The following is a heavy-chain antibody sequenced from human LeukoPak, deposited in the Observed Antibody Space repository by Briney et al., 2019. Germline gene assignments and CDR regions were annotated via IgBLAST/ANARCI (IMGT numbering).Heavy chain of an antibody. D-gene: IGHD3-10*01. CDR2: LNWNGDIT. CDR3: ATGHGAGNYRRPFYGMDV. Sequence: GGSLRLSCAASGFTFNDYGMTWVRQAPGKGLEWVSGLNWNGDITRYADSVKGRFTISRDNANTSVSLQIDTLSAEDTAFYYCATGHGAGNYRRPFYGMDVWSQATTVTVPS. J-gene: IGHJ6*02. V-gene: IGHV3-20*04. CDR1: GFTFNDYG.